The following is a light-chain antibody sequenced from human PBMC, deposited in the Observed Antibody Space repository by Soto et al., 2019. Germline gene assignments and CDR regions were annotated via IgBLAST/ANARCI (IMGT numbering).Light chain of an antibody. V-gene: IGLV6-57*03. CDR3: QSYGSGNWV. CDR2: DDN. J-gene: IGLJ3*02. CDR1: SGSIATSY. Sequence: NFMLTQPHSVSASPGKTVTISCTRNSGSIATSYVQWYQQRPDSAPTTIIYDDNQRPSGVPVRFSGSIDSSSNSASLTISGLKTEDEADYYCQSYGSGNWVFGGGTKVTVL.